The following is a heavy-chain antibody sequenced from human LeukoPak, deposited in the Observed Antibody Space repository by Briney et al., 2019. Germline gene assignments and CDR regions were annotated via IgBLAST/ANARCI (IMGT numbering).Heavy chain of an antibody. D-gene: IGHD5-18*01. Sequence: ASVKVSCKASGYTFTGYYMHWVRQAPGQELEWMGWINPNSGGTNYAQKFQGRVTMTRDTSISTAYMELSRLRSDDTAVYYCARLVDTAITWFDPWGQGTLVTVSS. CDR2: INPNSGGT. J-gene: IGHJ5*02. CDR3: ARLVDTAITWFDP. V-gene: IGHV1-2*02. CDR1: GYTFTGYY.